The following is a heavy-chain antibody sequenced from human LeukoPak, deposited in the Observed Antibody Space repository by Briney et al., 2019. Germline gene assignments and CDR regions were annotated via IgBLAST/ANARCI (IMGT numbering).Heavy chain of an antibody. J-gene: IGHJ4*02. Sequence: GGSLRLSCAASGFTFSSYSMNRVRQAPGKGLEWVSSISSSSSYINYADSVKGRFTISRDNAKNSLYLQMNSLRAEDTAVYYCARDRGQHSSSWFDYWGQGTLVTVSS. CDR2: ISSSSSYI. V-gene: IGHV3-21*01. CDR1: GFTFSSYS. CDR3: ARDRGQHSSSWFDY. D-gene: IGHD6-13*01.